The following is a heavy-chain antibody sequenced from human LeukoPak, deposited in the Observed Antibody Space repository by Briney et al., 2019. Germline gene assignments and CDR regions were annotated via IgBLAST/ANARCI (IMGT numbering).Heavy chain of an antibody. D-gene: IGHD2-21*02. Sequence: ASVKFSCKASGYTFTGYYIHWVRQAPGQGLEWMGRINPNSGGTNYAQKFQGRVTMTRDTSISTAYMEVSRLRSDDTAVYYCARVAVVVTADYWGQGTLVTVSS. CDR2: INPNSGGT. V-gene: IGHV1-2*06. CDR1: GYTFTGYY. CDR3: ARVAVVVTADY. J-gene: IGHJ4*02.